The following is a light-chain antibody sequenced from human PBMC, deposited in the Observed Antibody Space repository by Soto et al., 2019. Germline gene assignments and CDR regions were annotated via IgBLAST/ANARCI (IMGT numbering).Light chain of an antibody. V-gene: IGLV1-51*02. Sequence: QSVLTQPPSLSAAPGQKITISCSGSSSNLGNNGVSWYQHLPGTAPKLLIYENNKRPSGIPDRFSGSKSGTSATLGITGLQTGDEADYYCATWATSLSAYVFRHGPKVXXL. CDR3: ATWATSLSAYV. J-gene: IGLJ1*01. CDR1: SSNLGNNG. CDR2: ENN.